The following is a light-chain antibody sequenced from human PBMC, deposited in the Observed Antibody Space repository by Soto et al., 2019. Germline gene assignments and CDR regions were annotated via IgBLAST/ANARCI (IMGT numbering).Light chain of an antibody. CDR1: QSVSSN. J-gene: IGKJ1*01. Sequence: EIVMTQSPATLSVSPGERATLSCRASQSVSSNLAWYQQKPGPAPRLLIYGASTRATGIPARFNGSGSGTELTLIISSLQSEDVAVYYCQQYNNWPPLTFGQGTKVEIK. CDR3: QQYNNWPPLT. V-gene: IGKV3-15*01. CDR2: GAS.